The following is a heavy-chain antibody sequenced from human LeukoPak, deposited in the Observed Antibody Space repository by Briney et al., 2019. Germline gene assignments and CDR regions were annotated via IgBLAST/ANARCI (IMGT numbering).Heavy chain of an antibody. D-gene: IGHD2-15*01. CDR1: GFLFSSYW. V-gene: IGHV3-7*04. J-gene: IGHJ4*02. Sequence: GGSLRLSCAASGFLFSSYWMSWVRQAPGKGLEWVANIKQDGSQKYYVDSVRGRFTISRDNAENSPYLQMNSLTAEDTAVYYCARLYCSGASCYANLDYWGQGTLVAVSS. CDR3: ARLYCSGASCYANLDY. CDR2: IKQDGSQK.